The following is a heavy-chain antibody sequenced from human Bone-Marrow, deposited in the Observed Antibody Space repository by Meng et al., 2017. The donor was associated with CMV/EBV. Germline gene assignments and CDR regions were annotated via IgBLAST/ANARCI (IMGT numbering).Heavy chain of an antibody. J-gene: IGHJ3*02. CDR2: ISGSGGST. CDR3: ARAGCSGGSCYSQRAFDI. CDR1: GFTFSSYA. D-gene: IGHD2-15*01. V-gene: IGHV3-23*01. Sequence: GGSLRLSCAASGFTFSSYAMSWVRQAPGKGLEWVSAISGSGGSTYYADSVKGRFTISRDNSKNTLYLQMNSLRAEDTAVYYCARAGCSGGSCYSQRAFDIWGQGTMVTVSS.